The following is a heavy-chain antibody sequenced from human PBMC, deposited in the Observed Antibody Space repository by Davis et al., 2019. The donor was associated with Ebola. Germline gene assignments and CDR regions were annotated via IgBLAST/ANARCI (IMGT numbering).Heavy chain of an antibody. CDR2: ISYDGNEK. J-gene: IGHJ5*02. Sequence: PGGFLRLSCAASGFIFSSYAMHWVRQAPGKGLEWVAVISYDGNEKYYADTVRGRFTISRDNSEDTLFLQMNSLSGEDTAVYYCARVFMLRRGTPENQFGPWGQGTLVTVSS. D-gene: IGHD3-10*02. V-gene: IGHV3-30-3*01. CDR1: GFIFSSYA. CDR3: ARVFMLRRGTPENQFGP.